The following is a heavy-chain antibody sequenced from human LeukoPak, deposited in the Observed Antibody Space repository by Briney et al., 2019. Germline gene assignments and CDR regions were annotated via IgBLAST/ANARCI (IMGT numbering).Heavy chain of an antibody. Sequence: ASVKVSRKASGYAFTGYYMHWVRQAPGQGLEWMGWINPNSGGTNYAQKFQGRVTMTRDTSISTAYMELSRLRSDDTAVYYCARALELGVFDYWGQGTLVTVSS. CDR1: GYAFTGYY. J-gene: IGHJ4*02. V-gene: IGHV1-2*02. CDR3: ARALELGVFDY. D-gene: IGHD1-7*01. CDR2: INPNSGGT.